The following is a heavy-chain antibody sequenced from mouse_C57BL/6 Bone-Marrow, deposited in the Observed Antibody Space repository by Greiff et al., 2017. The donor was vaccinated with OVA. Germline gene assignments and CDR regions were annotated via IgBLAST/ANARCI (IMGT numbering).Heavy chain of an antibody. Sequence: VQLQQSGAELVRPGASVKLSCTASGFNIKDDYMHWVKQRPEQGLEWIGWIDPENGDTEYASKFQGKATITADTSSNTAYLQLSSLTSEDTAVYYGTWIYYGNSHFDYWGQGTTLTVSS. CDR2: IDPENGDT. J-gene: IGHJ2*01. CDR3: TWIYYGNSHFDY. V-gene: IGHV14-4*01. D-gene: IGHD2-1*01. CDR1: GFNIKDDY.